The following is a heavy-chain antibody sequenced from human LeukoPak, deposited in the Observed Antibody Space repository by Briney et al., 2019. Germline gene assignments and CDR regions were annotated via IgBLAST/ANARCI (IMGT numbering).Heavy chain of an antibody. CDR1: GYTFTSYG. CDR3: ARGRKIVVVPAAGNTKRLNIFDY. V-gene: IGHV1-18*01. J-gene: IGHJ4*02. CDR2: ISAYNGNT. Sequence: VASVKVSCKASGYTFTSYGISWVRQAPGQGLEWMGWISAYNGNTNYAQKLQGRVTMTTDTSTSTAYMELRSLRSEDTAVYYCARGRKIVVVPAAGNTKRLNIFDYWGQGTLVTVSS. D-gene: IGHD2-2*01.